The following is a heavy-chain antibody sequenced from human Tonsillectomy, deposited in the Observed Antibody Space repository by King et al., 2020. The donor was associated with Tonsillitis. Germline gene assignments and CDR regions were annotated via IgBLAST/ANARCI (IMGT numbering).Heavy chain of an antibody. J-gene: IGHJ4*02. V-gene: IGHV3-23*04. CDR3: AKVRVDLAGETDFDY. CDR2: ICGSCGVT. D-gene: IGHD6-19*01. CDR1: GFTFSSHA. Sequence: VQLVESGGDLVQPGGSLRLSCAASGFTFSSHAMSWVRQAPGKGLECLSAICGSCGVTFYADSVKGRFTISRDNSKNTLYLQMTSLRAEDTAVYYCAKVRVDLAGETDFDYWGQGTLVTVSS.